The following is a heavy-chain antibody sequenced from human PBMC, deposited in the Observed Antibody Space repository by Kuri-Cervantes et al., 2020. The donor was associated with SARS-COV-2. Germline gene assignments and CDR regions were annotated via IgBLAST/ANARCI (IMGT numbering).Heavy chain of an antibody. CDR1: GGTFSSYA. D-gene: IGHD6-13*01. CDR2: IIPIFGTA. CDR3: ARVSPDYPGIAAAGDFDY. J-gene: IGHJ4*02. Sequence: SVKVSCKASGGTFSSYAITWVRQAPGQGLEWMGGIIPIFGTANYAQKLQGRVTMTTDTSTSTAYMELRSLRSDDTAVYYCARVSPDYPGIAAAGDFDYWGQGTLVTVSS. V-gene: IGHV1-69*05.